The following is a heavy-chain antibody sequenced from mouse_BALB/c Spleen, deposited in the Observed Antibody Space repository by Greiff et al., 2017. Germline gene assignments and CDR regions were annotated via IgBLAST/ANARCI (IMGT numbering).Heavy chain of an antibody. CDR3: ALYYGYDGFAY. CDR2: IDPFNGGT. CDR1: GYSFTSYY. Sequence: EVQLQQSGPELVKPGASVKIPCKASGYSFTSYYMHWVKQSHGKSLEWIGYIDPFNGGTSYNQKFKGKATLTVDKSSSTAYMHLSSLTSEDSAVYYCALYYGYDGFAYWGQGTLVTVSA. D-gene: IGHD2-2*01. V-gene: IGHV1S135*01. J-gene: IGHJ3*01.